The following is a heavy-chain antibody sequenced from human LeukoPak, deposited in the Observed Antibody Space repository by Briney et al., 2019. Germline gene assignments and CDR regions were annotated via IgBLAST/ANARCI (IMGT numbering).Heavy chain of an antibody. CDR1: GGSVSRYF. CDR2: IYADGRT. J-gene: IGHJ4*02. CDR3: ARGGTVVNGFDY. Sequence: PSETLSLTCTVSGGSVSRYFWRWVRQPPGKGLQWIGHIYADGRTKYNPSLESRVAISVDTSKNQFSLKLSSVTAADTAVYYCARGGTVVNGFDYWGQGTLVTVSS. V-gene: IGHV4-59*02. D-gene: IGHD4-23*01.